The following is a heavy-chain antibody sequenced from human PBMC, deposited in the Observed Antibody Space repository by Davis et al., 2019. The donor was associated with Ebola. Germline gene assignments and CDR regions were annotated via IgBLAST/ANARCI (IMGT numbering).Heavy chain of an antibody. D-gene: IGHD3-10*01. CDR3: AYSRSGSYPAGGYYGMDV. CDR2: ISSSSSYI. CDR1: GFTFSSYS. V-gene: IGHV3-21*04. Sequence: GESLKISCAASGFTFSSYSMNWVRQAPGKGLEWVSSISSSSSYIYYADSVKGRFTISRDNAKNSLYPQMNSLKTEDTAVYYCAYSRSGSYPAGGYYGMDVWGQGTTVTVSS. J-gene: IGHJ6*02.